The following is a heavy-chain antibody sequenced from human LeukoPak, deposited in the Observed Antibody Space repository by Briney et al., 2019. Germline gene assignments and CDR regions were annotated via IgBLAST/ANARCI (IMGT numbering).Heavy chain of an antibody. Sequence: GASLQISCKGSGYNFTSYWIGWVRQMPGKGLEWMGIIYPGDSDTTYSPSFQGQVTISADKSISTVYLQWTSLKASDTAMYYCARRRDGYNYVGTDYWGQGTLVTVSS. D-gene: IGHD5-24*01. CDR3: ARRRDGYNYVGTDY. V-gene: IGHV5-51*01. J-gene: IGHJ4*02. CDR2: IYPGDSDT. CDR1: GYNFTSYW.